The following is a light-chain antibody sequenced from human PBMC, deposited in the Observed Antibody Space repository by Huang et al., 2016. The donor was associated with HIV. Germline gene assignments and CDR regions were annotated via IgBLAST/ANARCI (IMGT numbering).Light chain of an antibody. Sequence: EIVLTQSPLSLPVTPGQPPSISCKSSQNLLNTDGHNPLDWYHQKPGQSPQLLVFLASNRATGVSDRFSGSGSGTDFTLEISRVEADDVGVYYCMQGLQTPPTFGQGTRLEI. CDR2: LAS. CDR1: QNLLNTDGHNP. V-gene: IGKV2-28*01. CDR3: MQGLQTPPT. J-gene: IGKJ2*01.